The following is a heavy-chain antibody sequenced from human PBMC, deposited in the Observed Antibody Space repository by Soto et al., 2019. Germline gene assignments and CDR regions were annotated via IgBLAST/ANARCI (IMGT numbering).Heavy chain of an antibody. J-gene: IGHJ4*02. D-gene: IGHD1-26*01. Sequence: QVQLQESGPGLVKPSQTLSLTCTVSGGSISSGGYYWSGIRQHPGKGLEWIGYIYYSGSTYYNPSLKSRVTISVDTSKNQFSLKLSSVTAADTAVYYCARNVGYCADKSSFDYWGQGTLVTVSS. CDR3: ARNVGYCADKSSFDY. CDR1: GGSISSGGYY. V-gene: IGHV4-31*03. CDR2: IYYSGST.